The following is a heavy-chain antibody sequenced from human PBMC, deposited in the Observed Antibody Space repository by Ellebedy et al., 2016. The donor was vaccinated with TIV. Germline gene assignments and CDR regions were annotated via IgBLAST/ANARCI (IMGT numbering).Heavy chain of an antibody. V-gene: IGHV3-49*03. D-gene: IGHD4-11*01. Sequence: GGSLRLSCTASGFTFGDYAMSWFRQAPGKGLEWVGFIRSKAYGGTTEYAASVKGRFTISRDDSKTIAYLQMNSLKTEDTDVYYCTRGGTVTGYYFDYWGQGTLVTVSS. CDR1: GFTFGDYA. CDR2: IRSKAYGGTT. J-gene: IGHJ4*02. CDR3: TRGGTVTGYYFDY.